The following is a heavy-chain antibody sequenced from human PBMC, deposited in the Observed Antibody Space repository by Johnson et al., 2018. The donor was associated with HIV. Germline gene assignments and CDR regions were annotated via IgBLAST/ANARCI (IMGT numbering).Heavy chain of an antibody. CDR2: IRQDGSTI. J-gene: IGHJ3*02. D-gene: IGHD3-10*01. CDR1: GFTFSSYA. Sequence: VQLVESGGGVVQPGRSLRLSCAASGFTFSSYAMHWVRQAPGKGLEWVANIRQDGSTIYYADSVKGRFTISRDNAKNSLYLQMNSLRAEDTAVYYCARRGLGDAFDIWGQGTMVTVSS. CDR3: ARRGLGDAFDI. V-gene: IGHV3-7*02.